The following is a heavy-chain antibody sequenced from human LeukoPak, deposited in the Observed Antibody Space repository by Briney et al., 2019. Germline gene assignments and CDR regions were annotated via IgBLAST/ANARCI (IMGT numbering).Heavy chain of an antibody. V-gene: IGHV3-23*01. D-gene: IGHD4-11*01. CDR3: AKGMGTPVTTLWLDP. CDR1: GFTFSSYA. J-gene: IGHJ5*02. Sequence: GGSLRLSCAASGFTFSSYAMSWVRQAPGKGLEWVSAISGSGGSTYYADSVKGRFTISRDNSKNTLYLQMNSLRAEDTAVYYCAKGMGTPVTTLWLDPWGQGTLVTVAS. CDR2: ISGSGGST.